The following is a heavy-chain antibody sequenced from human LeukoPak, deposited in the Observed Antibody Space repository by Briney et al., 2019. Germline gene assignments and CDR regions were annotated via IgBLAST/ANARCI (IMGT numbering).Heavy chain of an antibody. CDR3: ASYRSSWSPSFAY. Sequence: PSETLSLTCTVSGGSSSSYYWSWIRQPPGKGLEGIGYIYSSGSTNYKHSLKSRVTISVDPSKNQFSLQMSSVTAADPAVYYCASYRSSWSPSFAYWGQGTLVTVSS. CDR2: IYSSGST. V-gene: IGHV4-59*01. D-gene: IGHD6-13*01. J-gene: IGHJ4*02. CDR1: GGSSSSYY.